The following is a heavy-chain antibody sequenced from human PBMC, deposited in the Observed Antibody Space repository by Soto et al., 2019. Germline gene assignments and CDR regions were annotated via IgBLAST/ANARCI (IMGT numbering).Heavy chain of an antibody. CDR1: GFTFSSYA. D-gene: IGHD3-22*01. V-gene: IGHV3-23*01. Sequence: PGGSLRLSCAASGFTFSSYAVSWVRQAPGKGPEWISSISGSGSTIYYADSVKGRFTISRDISKNTLYLQMSSLRAEDTAVYYCAKVFYYYDSSGYYYFDYWGQGTLVTVSS. CDR3: AKVFYYYDSSGYYYFDY. CDR2: ISGSGSTI. J-gene: IGHJ4*02.